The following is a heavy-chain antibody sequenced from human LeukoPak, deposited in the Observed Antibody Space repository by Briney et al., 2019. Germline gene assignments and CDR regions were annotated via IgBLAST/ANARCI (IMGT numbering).Heavy chain of an antibody. D-gene: IGHD3-16*02. CDR3: AREMFHDYVWGSYRHFDY. Sequence: SETLSLTCTVSGGSISSEGYHWSWIRQHPGKGLEWIGYIYHSGSTHYNPSLKSRVVISVDTSKNQFSLKLSSVTAADTAVYYCAREMFHDYVWGSYRHFDYWGQGTLVTVSS. V-gene: IGHV4-31*03. J-gene: IGHJ4*02. CDR2: IYHSGST. CDR1: GGSISSEGYH.